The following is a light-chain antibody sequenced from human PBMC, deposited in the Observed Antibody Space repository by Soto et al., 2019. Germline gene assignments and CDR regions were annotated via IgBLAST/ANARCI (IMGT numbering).Light chain of an antibody. CDR2: DAS. V-gene: IGKV1-33*01. Sequence: DIKMPKWPSSFSAPAEKRITITCQAGQTFATFLNWYQHKPGKAPRLLIYDASTLKPGDTSRFSGSGSGTDFTFTISSLQPEDIATYYCQQYDDFPLTFGGGTKVEIK. CDR1: QTFATF. J-gene: IGKJ4*01. CDR3: QQYDDFPLT.